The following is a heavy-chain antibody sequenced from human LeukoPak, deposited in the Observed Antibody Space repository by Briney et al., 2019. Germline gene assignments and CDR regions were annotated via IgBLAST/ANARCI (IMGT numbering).Heavy chain of an antibody. V-gene: IGHV3-30*03. CDR1: EFTFSDYG. J-gene: IGHJ4*02. CDR2: ISYDGSNE. D-gene: IGHD3-10*01. CDR3: ARVYGSGTQVPYYFDY. Sequence: GRSRRLSCAASEFTFSDYGMHWVRQAPGKGLEWVAVISYDGSNEYYADSVKGRFTISRDNSKNTLHVQMNSLRAEDTAVYYCARVYGSGTQVPYYFDYWGQGTVVTVSS.